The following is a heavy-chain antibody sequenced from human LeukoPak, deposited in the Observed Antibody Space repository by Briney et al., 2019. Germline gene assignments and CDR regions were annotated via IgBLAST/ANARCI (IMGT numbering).Heavy chain of an antibody. CDR2: ISGSGGST. D-gene: IGHD3-3*01. Sequence: GGSLRLSCAASGFTFSSYAMSWVRQAPGKGQEWVSAISGSGGSTYYADSVKGRFTISRDNSKNTLYLQMNSLRAEDTAVYYCAKDFWSGHPVGWFDPWGQGTLVTVSS. CDR1: GFTFSSYA. J-gene: IGHJ5*02. V-gene: IGHV3-23*01. CDR3: AKDFWSGHPVGWFDP.